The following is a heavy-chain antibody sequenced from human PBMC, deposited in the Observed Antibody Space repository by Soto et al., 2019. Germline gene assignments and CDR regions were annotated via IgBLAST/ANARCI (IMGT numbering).Heavy chain of an antibody. V-gene: IGHV1-69*13. J-gene: IGHJ5*02. CDR3: ARDRWYGGYVDWFDP. Sequence: SVKVSCKASGGTFSSYAISWVRQAPGQGLEWMGGIIPIFGTANYAQKFQGRVTITADESTSTAYMELSSLRSEDTAVYYCARDRWYGGYVDWFDPWGQGTLVTVSS. CDR2: IIPIFGTA. CDR1: GGTFSSYA. D-gene: IGHD5-12*01.